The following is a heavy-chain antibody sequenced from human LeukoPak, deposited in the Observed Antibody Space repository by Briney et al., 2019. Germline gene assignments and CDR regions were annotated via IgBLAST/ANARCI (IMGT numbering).Heavy chain of an antibody. V-gene: IGHV1-2*02. D-gene: IGHD6-19*01. CDR1: GYTFTGYY. J-gene: IGHJ4*02. CDR2: INPNSGGT. Sequence: ASVKVSCKASGYTFTGYYMHWVRQAPGQGLEWMGWINPNSGGTNYAQKFQGRVTMTRDTSISTAYMELSRLRSDDTAVYYCARFSYSSGWYLIDYWGQETLVTVSS. CDR3: ARFSYSSGWYLIDY.